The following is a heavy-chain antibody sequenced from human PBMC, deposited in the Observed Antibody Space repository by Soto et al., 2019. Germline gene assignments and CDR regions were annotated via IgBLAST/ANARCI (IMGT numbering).Heavy chain of an antibody. CDR1: GYTFTSYG. D-gene: IGHD6-13*01. Sequence: ASVKVSCKASGYTFTSYGIHWVRQAPGQRLEWMGWINAANGDTKYSPKFQGRITITRDTSASTAYMELSSLRSEDTAVYYCVRRHVSATGIDWFDPWGQGTLVTVSS. V-gene: IGHV1-3*01. J-gene: IGHJ5*02. CDR3: VRRHVSATGIDWFDP. CDR2: INAANGDT.